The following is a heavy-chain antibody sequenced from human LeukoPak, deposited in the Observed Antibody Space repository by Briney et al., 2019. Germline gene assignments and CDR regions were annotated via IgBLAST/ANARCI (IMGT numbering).Heavy chain of an antibody. J-gene: IGHJ4*02. CDR3: ARDEGGQLNYFDY. V-gene: IGHV4-4*02. Sequence: SGTLSLTCAVSGGSISSSNWWSWVRQPPGKGLEWIGEIYHSGSTNYNPSLKSRVTISVDKSKNQFSLKLSSVTAADTAVYYCARDEGGQLNYFDYWGQGTLVTVSS. D-gene: IGHD2-2*01. CDR1: GGSISSSNW. CDR2: IYHSGST.